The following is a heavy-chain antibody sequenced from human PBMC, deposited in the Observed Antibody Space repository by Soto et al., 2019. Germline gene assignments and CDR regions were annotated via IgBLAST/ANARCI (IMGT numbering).Heavy chain of an antibody. CDR3: ARLTIFGVVTYYYYGMDV. CDR1: GYSFTSYW. J-gene: IGHJ6*02. V-gene: IGHV5-10-1*01. Sequence: GESLKISCKGSGYSFTSYWISWVRQMPGKGLEWMGRIDPSDSYTNYSPSFQGHVTISADKSISTAYLQWSSLKASDTAMYYCARLTIFGVVTYYYYGMDVWGQGTTVTVS. D-gene: IGHD3-3*01. CDR2: IDPSDSYT.